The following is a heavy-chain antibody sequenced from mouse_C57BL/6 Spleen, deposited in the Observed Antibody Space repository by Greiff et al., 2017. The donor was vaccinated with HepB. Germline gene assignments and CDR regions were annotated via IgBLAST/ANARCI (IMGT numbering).Heavy chain of an antibody. D-gene: IGHD2-1*01. CDR2: IDPETGGT. J-gene: IGHJ2*01. CDR1: GYTFTDYE. Sequence: VKLMESGAELVRPGASVTLSCKASGYTFTDYEMHWVKQTPVHGLEWIGAIDPETGGTAYNQKFKGKAILTADKSSSTAYMELRSLTSEDSAVYYCTSYGTLDYWGQGTTLTVSS. V-gene: IGHV1-15*01. CDR3: TSYGTLDY.